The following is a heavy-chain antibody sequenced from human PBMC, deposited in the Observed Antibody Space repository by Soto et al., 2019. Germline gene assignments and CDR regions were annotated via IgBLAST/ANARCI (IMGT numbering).Heavy chain of an antibody. CDR1: GGSISSYY. D-gene: IGHD3-10*01. Sequence: QVQLQESGPGLVKPSETLSLTCTVSGGSISSYYWSWIRQPPGKGLEWIGYIYYSGSTNYNPSLKRRVPVPVDASKTQLALRLSSVTAAATAVYYCARGEGGVRGVYGYWGQGTLVTVSS. CDR3: ARGEGGVRGVYGY. V-gene: IGHV4-59*01. J-gene: IGHJ4*02. CDR2: IYYSGST.